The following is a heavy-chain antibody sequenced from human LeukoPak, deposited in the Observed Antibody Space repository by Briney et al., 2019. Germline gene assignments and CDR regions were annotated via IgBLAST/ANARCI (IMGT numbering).Heavy chain of an antibody. V-gene: IGHV3-48*03. CDR3: AELGITMIGGV. CDR1: GFTFRSYE. J-gene: IGHJ6*04. D-gene: IGHD3-10*02. Sequence: GVSLRLSCAASGFTFRSYEMNWVRQAPGKGLEGVSCISSSGSTIYYADSVKGRFTISRDNAKNSLYLQMNSLRAEDTAVYYCAELGITMIGGVWGKGTTVTISS. CDR2: ISSSGSTI.